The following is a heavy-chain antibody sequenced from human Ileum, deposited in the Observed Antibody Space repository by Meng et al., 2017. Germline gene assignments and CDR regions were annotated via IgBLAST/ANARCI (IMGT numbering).Heavy chain of an antibody. D-gene: IGHD6-13*01. J-gene: IGHJ4*02. CDR2: IYYSGST. V-gene: IGHV4-61*01. CDR3: ARGGFFEAAAANLIAS. Sequence: GSLRLSCTVSGGSVSSGNYYWSWIRQPPGKGLEWIGYIYYSGSTNYNPSLKSRVTISVDTSKNQFSLKLSSVTAADTAVYYCARGGFFEAAAANLIASWGQGTLVTVSS. CDR1: GGSVSSGNYY.